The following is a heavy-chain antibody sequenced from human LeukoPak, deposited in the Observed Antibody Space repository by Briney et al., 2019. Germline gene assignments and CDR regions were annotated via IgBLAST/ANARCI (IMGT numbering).Heavy chain of an antibody. CDR1: GGSISSYY. D-gene: IGHD2-2*01. CDR2: IYYSGST. Sequence: PSETLSLTCTVSGGSISSYYWSWIRQPPGKGLEWIGYIYYSGSTNYNPSLKSRVTISVDTSKNQFSLKLSSVTAADTAVYYCARHCSSPSCYLGYFDYWGQGTLVTVSS. CDR3: ARHCSSPSCYLGYFDY. V-gene: IGHV4-59*08. J-gene: IGHJ4*02.